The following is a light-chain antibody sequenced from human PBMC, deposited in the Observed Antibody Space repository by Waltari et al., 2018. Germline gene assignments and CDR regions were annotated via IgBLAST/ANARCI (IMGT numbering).Light chain of an antibody. CDR1: QSVTRY. CDR3: QHHVRLPAT. J-gene: IGKJ1*01. Sequence: EIVLTQSPRPLPLSPGESATLSCRASQSVTRYLAWYQQKPGQAPRLLINGASTRATGSPDRFSGSGSGTDFSLTISRLEPEDFAVYFCQHHVRLPATFGQGTKVEIK. V-gene: IGKV3-20*01. CDR2: GAS.